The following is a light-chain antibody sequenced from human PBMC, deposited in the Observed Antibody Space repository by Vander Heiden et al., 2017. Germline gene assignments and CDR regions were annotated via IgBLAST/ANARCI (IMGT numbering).Light chain of an antibody. CDR1: KIGRKI. CDR2: RDT. Sequence: SYALTQPLSVSVALGQTARITWGGYKIGRKIVHWYQQRPGQAPVLVIYRDTMRPSGISERFSGSNSGNTATLTISRAQAGDEADFYCQVWDSSTTVVFGGGTKLT. CDR3: QVWDSSTTVV. J-gene: IGLJ3*02. V-gene: IGLV3-9*01.